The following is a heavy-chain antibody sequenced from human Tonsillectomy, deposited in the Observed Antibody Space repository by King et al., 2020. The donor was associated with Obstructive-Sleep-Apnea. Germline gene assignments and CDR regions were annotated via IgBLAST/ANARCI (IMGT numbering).Heavy chain of an antibody. V-gene: IGHV3-23*04. CDR2: IVTSGGAT. J-gene: IGHJ6*02. Sequence: VQLVESGGGLVQPGGSLRLSCAASGFTFSNNAMNWVRQPPGKGLVWVSTIVTSGGATYYADSVQGRFTISRDNSKSTLFLQMDSLTADDTAIYYCVRANAMDVWGQGTTVTVSS. CDR3: VRANAMDV. CDR1: GFTFSNNA.